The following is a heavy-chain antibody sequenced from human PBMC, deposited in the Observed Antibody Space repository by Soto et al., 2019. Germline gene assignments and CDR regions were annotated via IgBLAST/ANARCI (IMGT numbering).Heavy chain of an antibody. CDR1: GFTFSSYG. CDR3: ASDYYDSSGYGSYAFDI. J-gene: IGHJ3*02. D-gene: IGHD3-22*01. Sequence: SGGALRVSCGASGFTFSSYGMHWVRQAPGKGLEWVAVISYDGSNKYYADSVKGRFTISRDNSKNTLYLQMNSLRAEDTAVYYCASDYYDSSGYGSYAFDIWGQGTMVTVS. CDR2: ISYDGSNK. V-gene: IGHV3-30*03.